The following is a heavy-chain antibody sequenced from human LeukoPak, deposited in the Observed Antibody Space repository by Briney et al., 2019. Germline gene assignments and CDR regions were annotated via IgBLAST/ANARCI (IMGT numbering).Heavy chain of an antibody. D-gene: IGHD4-11*01. CDR1: GFSFRTYA. J-gene: IGHJ4*02. Sequence: GRSLRLSCAASGFSFRTYAMHWVRQAPGKGLEWVSVIYSGGSTYYADSVKGRFTISRDNSKNTLYLQMNSLRAEDTAVYYCAKSEDYSNSGGWYYFDYWGQGTLVTVSS. CDR2: IYSGGST. CDR3: AKSEDYSNSGGWYYFDY. V-gene: IGHV3-23*03.